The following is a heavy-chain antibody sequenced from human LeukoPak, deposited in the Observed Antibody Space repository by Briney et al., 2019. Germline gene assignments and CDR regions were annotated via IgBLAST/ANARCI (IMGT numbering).Heavy chain of an antibody. V-gene: IGHV3-23*01. D-gene: IGHD3-3*01. CDR2: ISGGGGST. Sequence: GGSLRLSCAASGFTCSSYAMSWVRQAPGKGLEWVSAISGGGGSTYYADSVKGRFTISRDNSKNTLFLQMNSLRAEDTAVYYCAKTIFGVVPHNWFDPWGQGTLVTVSS. CDR1: GFTCSSYA. CDR3: AKTIFGVVPHNWFDP. J-gene: IGHJ5*02.